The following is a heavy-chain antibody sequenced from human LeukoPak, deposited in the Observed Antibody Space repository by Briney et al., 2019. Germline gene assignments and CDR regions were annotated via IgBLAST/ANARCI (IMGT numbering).Heavy chain of an antibody. J-gene: IGHJ4*02. D-gene: IGHD3-3*01. Sequence: KPSETLSLTCAVYGGSFSGYYWSWIRQPPGKGLEWIGEINHSGSTNYNPSLKGRVTISVDTSKNQFSLKLSSVTAADTAVYYCARGSRSDFWSGYYTRVLGYFDYWGQGTLVTVSP. CDR3: ARGSRSDFWSGYYTRVLGYFDY. V-gene: IGHV4-34*01. CDR2: INHSGST. CDR1: GGSFSGYY.